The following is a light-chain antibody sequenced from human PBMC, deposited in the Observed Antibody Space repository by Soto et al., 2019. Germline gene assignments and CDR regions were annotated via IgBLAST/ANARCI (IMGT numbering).Light chain of an antibody. CDR3: ERRSGWPPSLS. V-gene: IGKV3-11*01. J-gene: IGKJ4*01. CDR2: DAS. CDR1: QSVSSY. Sequence: EVVLTQSPATLSLSPGETATLSCRASQSVSSYLAWYQQQPGQAPRLLIYDASKTATGIPARFSGSGSGTDFALTSSSLVPEDVAVYYCERRSGWPPSLSFGGGTKVEIK.